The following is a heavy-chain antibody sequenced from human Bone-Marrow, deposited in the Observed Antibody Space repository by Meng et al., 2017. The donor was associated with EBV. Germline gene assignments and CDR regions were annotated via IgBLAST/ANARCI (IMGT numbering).Heavy chain of an antibody. CDR3: ARGCSGGSCSPFDY. CDR1: GGSFICYY. D-gene: IGHD2-15*01. Sequence: QVQLQQGGAGLLKPSETLSLPCAFYGGSFICYYWSWIRQPPGKGLEWIGEINHSGSTNYNPSLKSRVTISVDTSKNQFSLKLSSVTAADTAVYYCARGCSGGSCSPFDYWGQGTLVTVSS. J-gene: IGHJ4*02. V-gene: IGHV4-34*01. CDR2: INHSGST.